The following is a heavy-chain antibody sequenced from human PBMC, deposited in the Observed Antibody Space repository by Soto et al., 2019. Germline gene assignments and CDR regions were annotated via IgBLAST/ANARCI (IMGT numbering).Heavy chain of an antibody. D-gene: IGHD6-13*01. V-gene: IGHV5-51*01. J-gene: IGHJ6*02. CDR3: ARHHGSPGSYFGLDV. CDR2: IYPGDSDT. Sequence: GESLKISCKGSGYSFTSYWINWVRQMPGKGLEWMGIIYPGDSDTRYSPSFQGQVPISADKSIDTAYLQWRSLKASDTAVYYCARHHGSPGSYFGLDVWGQGTTVTVSS. CDR1: GYSFTSYW.